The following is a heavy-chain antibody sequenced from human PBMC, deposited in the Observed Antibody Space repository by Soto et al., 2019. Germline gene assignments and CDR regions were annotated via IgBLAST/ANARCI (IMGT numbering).Heavy chain of an antibody. CDR3: ARDPPATFPPLYYFDY. CDR1: GFTFSSYC. Sequence: GGSLRLSCAASGFTFSSYCTHWVRQAPGKGLEWVAVIWYDGSNRYYADSVKGRFTISRDNSKNTLYLQMNSLRAEDTAVYYCARDPPATFPPLYYFDYWGQGTLVTVSS. D-gene: IGHD2-21*01. CDR2: IWYDGSNR. V-gene: IGHV3-33*01. J-gene: IGHJ4*02.